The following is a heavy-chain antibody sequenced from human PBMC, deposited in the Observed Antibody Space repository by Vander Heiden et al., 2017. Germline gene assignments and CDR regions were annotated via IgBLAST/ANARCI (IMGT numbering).Heavy chain of an antibody. J-gene: IGHJ6*02. CDR2: IIPIFGTA. V-gene: IGHV1-69*01. Sequence: QVQLVQSGAEVKKPGSSVKVSCKASGGTLSSHAISWVRQAPGQGLEWMGGIIPIFGTANYAQKFQGRVTITADESTSTAYMELSSLRSEDTAVYYCARVEQGGYGMDVWGQGTTVTVSS. D-gene: IGHD3-16*01. CDR1: GGTLSSHA. CDR3: ARVEQGGYGMDV.